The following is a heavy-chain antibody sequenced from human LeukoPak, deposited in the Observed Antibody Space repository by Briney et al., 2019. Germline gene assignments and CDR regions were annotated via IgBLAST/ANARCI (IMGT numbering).Heavy chain of an antibody. Sequence: AAVKDSCKESRYTLTTSTMHWVRPTPRQRLEGVGIINPSGGRTSYAKKFQGRVTMTKDPSTSTVYMELSGLRSEDTAVYYCGRDNGNRYFDYWGEGTLVTVSS. CDR2: INPSGGRT. J-gene: IGHJ4*02. V-gene: IGHV1-46*01. CDR1: RYTLTTST. CDR3: GRDNGNRYFDY.